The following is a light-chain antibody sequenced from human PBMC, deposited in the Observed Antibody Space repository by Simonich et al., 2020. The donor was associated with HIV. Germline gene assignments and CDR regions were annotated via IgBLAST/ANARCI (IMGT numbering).Light chain of an antibody. CDR1: SSDVGAYNY. J-gene: IGLJ2*01. V-gene: IGLV2-11*01. CDR3: SSYAGSNNLV. CDR2: DVR. Sequence: QSALTQPRSVSGSPGQSVTISCTGTSSDVGAYNYVSWYQQHPDKAPKVMIYDVRKRPSGVPDRFSGSKSGNTASLTVAGLQAEDEADYYCSSYAGSNNLVFGGGTKLTVL.